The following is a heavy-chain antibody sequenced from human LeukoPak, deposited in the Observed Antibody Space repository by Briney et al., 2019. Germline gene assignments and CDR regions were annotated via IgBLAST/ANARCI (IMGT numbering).Heavy chain of an antibody. D-gene: IGHD3-3*01. CDR1: GYSFTSYW. CDR3: ARQDYDFWSGYYTSHWFDP. CDR2: IYPGDSDT. V-gene: IGHV5-51*01. Sequence: GESLKVSCKGSGYSFTSYWIGWVRQMPGKGLEWMGIIYPGDSDTRYSPSFQGQVTISADKSISTAYLQWSSLKASDTAMYYCARQDYDFWSGYYTSHWFDPWGQGTLVTVSS. J-gene: IGHJ5*02.